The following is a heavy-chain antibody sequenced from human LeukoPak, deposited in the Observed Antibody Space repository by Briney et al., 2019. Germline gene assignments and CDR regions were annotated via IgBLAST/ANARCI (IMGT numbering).Heavy chain of an antibody. V-gene: IGHV4-38-2*02. D-gene: IGHD5-12*01. J-gene: IGHJ6*03. CDR2: IYHSGNT. CDR1: GYSISSGYY. CDR3: ARRVANAYYMDV. Sequence: SETLSLTCTVSGYSISSGYYWGWIRQPPGKGLEWIGSIYHSGNTFYNPSLKSRVTISVDTSKNQFSLKLSSVTAADTAVYYCARRVANAYYMDVWGKGTTVTVSS.